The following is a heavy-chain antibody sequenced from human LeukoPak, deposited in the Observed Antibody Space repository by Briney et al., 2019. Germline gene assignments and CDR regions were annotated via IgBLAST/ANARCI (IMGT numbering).Heavy chain of an antibody. J-gene: IGHJ6*03. Sequence: PGGSLRLSCAASGFTFNNYGMHWVRQAPGKGLEWVAFIRYDGSNKYYADSVKGRFTISRDNSKNTLYLQMNSLRAEDTAVYYCATGMVRGVIIPRYYYYMDVWGKGTTVTVSS. CDR3: ATGMVRGVIIPRYYYYMDV. D-gene: IGHD3-10*01. V-gene: IGHV3-30*02. CDR2: IRYDGSNK. CDR1: GFTFNNYG.